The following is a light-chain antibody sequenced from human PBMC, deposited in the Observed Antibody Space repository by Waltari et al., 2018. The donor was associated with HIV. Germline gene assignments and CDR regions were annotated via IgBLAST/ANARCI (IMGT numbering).Light chain of an antibody. Sequence: QSALTQPRSVSGSPGQSVTISCTGSSSAIGGYNYVPWYQQHAGKAPKFMIYDVNKRPSGVPDRFFGSKSGNTASLIISGLQAEDEADYYCCSYAGTDIWVFGGGTKLTVL. J-gene: IGLJ3*02. CDR2: DVN. CDR3: CSYAGTDIWV. V-gene: IGLV2-11*01. CDR1: SSAIGGYNY.